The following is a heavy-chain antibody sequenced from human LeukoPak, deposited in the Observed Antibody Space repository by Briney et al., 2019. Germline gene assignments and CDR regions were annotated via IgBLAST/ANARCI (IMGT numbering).Heavy chain of an antibody. V-gene: IGHV4-34*01. Sequence: SETLSLTCAVYGGSFSGYYWSWIRQPPGKGLEWIGEINHSGSTNYNPSLKSRVTISVDTSKNQFSLKLSSVTAADTAVYYCARHRSYYGSGSPGGYNWFDPRGQGTLVTVSS. CDR1: GGSFSGYY. CDR3: ARHRSYYGSGSPGGYNWFDP. CDR2: INHSGST. J-gene: IGHJ5*02. D-gene: IGHD3-10*01.